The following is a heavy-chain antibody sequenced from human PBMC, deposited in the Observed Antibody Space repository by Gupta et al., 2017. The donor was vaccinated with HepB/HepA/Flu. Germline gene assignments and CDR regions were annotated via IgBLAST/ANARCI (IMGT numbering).Heavy chain of an antibody. D-gene: IGHD6-13*01. V-gene: IGHV4-39*02. CDR3: GRTGYSNTGQYYFDF. CDR1: GGSISSSYF. J-gene: IGHJ4*02. Sequence: QLQLQESGPGLVKPSENLSILCPVSGGSISSSYFSGWTRQPPGKGLELIGSIFSTGITYYNPSLKSRLTLSLDTPKNRFSLKLTSVTAADTAVYYCGRTGYSNTGQYYFDFWGQGILVTVSS. CDR2: IFSTGIT.